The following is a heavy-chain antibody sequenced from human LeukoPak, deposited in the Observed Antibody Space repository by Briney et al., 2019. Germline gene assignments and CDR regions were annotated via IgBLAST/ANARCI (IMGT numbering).Heavy chain of an antibody. Sequence: SVKVSCKASGGTFSSYAISWVRQAPGQGLEWMGGIIPIFGTANYAQKFQGRVTITTDESSSTAYMELSSLRSEDTAVYYCARVYFEYQLLYEGCYYMDVWGKGTTVTVSS. D-gene: IGHD2-2*02. CDR1: GGTFSSYA. CDR3: ARVYFEYQLLYEGCYYMDV. V-gene: IGHV1-69*05. CDR2: IIPIFGTA. J-gene: IGHJ6*03.